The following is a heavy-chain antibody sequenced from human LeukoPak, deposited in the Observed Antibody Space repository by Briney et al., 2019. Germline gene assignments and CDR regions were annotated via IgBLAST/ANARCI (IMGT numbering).Heavy chain of an antibody. D-gene: IGHD3-3*01. V-gene: IGHV3-21*01. J-gene: IGHJ4*02. CDR1: GFTFSIYS. Sequence: PGGSLRLSCAVSGFTFSIYSMSWVRQAPGKGLEWVSSISSSSSYIYYADSVKGRFTISRDNAKNSLYLQMSSLRAEDTAVYYCARDYDFWSGLDCWGQGTLVTVSS. CDR2: ISSSSSYI. CDR3: ARDYDFWSGLDC.